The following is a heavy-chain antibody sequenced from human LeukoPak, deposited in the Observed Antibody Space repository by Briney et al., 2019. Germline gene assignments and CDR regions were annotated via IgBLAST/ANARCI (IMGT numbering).Heavy chain of an antibody. CDR2: INPNSGGT. CDR1: GYTFTGYY. CDR3: ARDRDGYSSLGFDY. J-gene: IGHJ4*02. D-gene: IGHD5-24*01. V-gene: IGHV1-2*02. Sequence: ASVKVSCKASGYTFTGYYMHWVRQAPGQGLEWMGWINPNSGGTNYAQKFQGRVTMTRDTSIRTAYMELSRLRSDDTAVYYCARDRDGYSSLGFDYWGQGTLVTVSS.